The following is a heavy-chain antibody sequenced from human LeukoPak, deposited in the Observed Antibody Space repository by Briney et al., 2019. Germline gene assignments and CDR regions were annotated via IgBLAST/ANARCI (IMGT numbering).Heavy chain of an antibody. CDR1: GGSISSGGYY. CDR2: FYYSGST. CDR3: ARIRYYYDSGDYLHYFDY. D-gene: IGHD3-22*01. Sequence: PSETLSLTCTVSGGSISSGGYYWSWIRQHPGKGLEWIGTFYYSGSTYYNPSLKSRVAVSVDTSKNQFSLKLSSVTAEDTAVYYCARIRYYYDSGDYLHYFDYWGQGTLVTVSS. V-gene: IGHV4-39*01. J-gene: IGHJ4*02.